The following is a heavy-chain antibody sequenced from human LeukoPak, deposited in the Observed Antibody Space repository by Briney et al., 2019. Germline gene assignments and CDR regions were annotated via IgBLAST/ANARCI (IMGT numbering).Heavy chain of an antibody. CDR2: INSDGSST. CDR3: ARDYPLSSGFDY. V-gene: IGHV3-74*01. Sequence: GGSLRLSCVASGFTFNTYAIHWVRQAPGKGLVWVSRINSDGSSTSYADSVKGRFTISRDNAKNTLYLQMNSLRAEDTAVYYCARDYPLSSGFDYWGQGTLVTVSS. CDR1: GFTFNTYA. J-gene: IGHJ4*02. D-gene: IGHD3-22*01.